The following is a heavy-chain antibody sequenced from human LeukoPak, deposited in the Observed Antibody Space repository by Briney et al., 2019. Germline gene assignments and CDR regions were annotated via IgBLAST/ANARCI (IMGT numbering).Heavy chain of an antibody. J-gene: IGHJ5*02. CDR2: IIPILNTA. Sequence: ASVTVSCKASGGTFSSYAISWVRQAPGQGLEWMGGIIPILNTADYAQNFQGRVTITADESTSTDYMELSSLRSEDTAVYYCARDNSVEDTAWWFDPWGQGTRVTVSS. CDR1: GGTFSSYA. V-gene: IGHV1-69*13. CDR3: ARDNSVEDTAWWFDP. D-gene: IGHD4-23*01.